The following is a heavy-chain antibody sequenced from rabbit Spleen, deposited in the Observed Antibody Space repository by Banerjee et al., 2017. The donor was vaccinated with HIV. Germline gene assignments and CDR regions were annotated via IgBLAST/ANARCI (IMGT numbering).Heavy chain of an antibody. CDR3: ARDTATSFSTYGMDL. CDR2: INTYTGKP. V-gene: IGHV1S45*01. Sequence: QEQLVESGGGLVQPEGSLTLTCTASGFSFGDRDVMCWVRQAPGKGLQWIACINTYTGKPVYATWPKGRFTISRTSSTTVTLQMTSLTVADTATYFCARDTATSFSTYGMDLWGPGTLVTVS. CDR1: GFSFGDRDV. J-gene: IGHJ6*01. D-gene: IGHD1-1*01.